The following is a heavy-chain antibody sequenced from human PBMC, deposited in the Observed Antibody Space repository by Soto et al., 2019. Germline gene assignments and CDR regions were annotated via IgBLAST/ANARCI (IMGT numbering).Heavy chain of an antibody. D-gene: IGHD3-3*01. CDR1: GYSIGSGFY. CDR3: ARADSWFDP. V-gene: IGHV4-38-2*01. Sequence: SETLSLTCAVSGYSIGSGFYWDWIRQAPGKGLEWIGSFYHGGSTHYNPSLKSRVTISVDTSKNQLSLRLNSVTAADTAVYYCARADSWFDPWGQGALVTVSS. J-gene: IGHJ5*02. CDR2: FYHGGST.